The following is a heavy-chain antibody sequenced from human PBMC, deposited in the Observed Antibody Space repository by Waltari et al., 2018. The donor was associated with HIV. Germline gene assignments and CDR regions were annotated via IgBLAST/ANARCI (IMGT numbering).Heavy chain of an antibody. CDR2: INAGNGNT. CDR1: GYIFTTYS. Sequence: QVQLVQSGAEVKSPGASVKVSCRTSGYIFTTYSMHWVRQAPGQRLEWMGWINAGNGNTKYSQKFQDRVTISRDTSAGTVYMELISLRSEDTAVYYCARDVDRGRGNWFDPWGQGTLVTVSS. J-gene: IGHJ5*02. V-gene: IGHV1-3*01. CDR3: ARDVDRGRGNWFDP. D-gene: IGHD3-10*01.